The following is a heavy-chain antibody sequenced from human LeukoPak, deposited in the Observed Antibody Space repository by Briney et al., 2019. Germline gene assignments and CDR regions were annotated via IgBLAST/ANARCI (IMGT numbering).Heavy chain of an antibody. CDR2: ISGSVGTT. CDR3: ARDPAVGYIYYYYYMDV. J-gene: IGHJ6*03. CDR1: GFTFSSYA. Sequence: GGSLRLSCAASGFTFSSYAMTWVRQAPGKGLEWVSAISGSVGTTYYADSVKGRFTISRDNSKNMLYLQVNSLRAEDTAVYYCARDPAVGYIYYYYYMDVWGKGTTVTASS. D-gene: IGHD6-19*01. V-gene: IGHV3-23*01.